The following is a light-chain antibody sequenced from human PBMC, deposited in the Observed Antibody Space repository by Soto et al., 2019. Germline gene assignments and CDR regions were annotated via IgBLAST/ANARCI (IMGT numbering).Light chain of an antibody. V-gene: IGKV3-20*01. CDR1: ESVSSY. CDR2: DAS. Sequence: ELVLTQSPATLSLSPGEIATLSCRASESVSSYLAWYQQKPGQSPRLVIYDASSRATGIPDRFSGSGSGTDFTLTISRLEPEDFAVYFCYQYDSSPWTFGQGTKVDIK. CDR3: YQYDSSPWT. J-gene: IGKJ1*01.